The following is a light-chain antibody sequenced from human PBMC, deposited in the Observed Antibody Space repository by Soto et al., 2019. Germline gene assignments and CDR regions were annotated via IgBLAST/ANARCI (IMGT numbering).Light chain of an antibody. V-gene: IGKV1-13*02. Sequence: GDRVTITCRASQDIRGALAWYQQKPGKAPKLLIYDVSTLESGVPSRFSGSGSGTEFTLAISSLQPEDFGTYYCQQFNSYPITFGHGTRLEIK. J-gene: IGKJ5*01. CDR1: QDIRGA. CDR2: DVS. CDR3: QQFNSYPIT.